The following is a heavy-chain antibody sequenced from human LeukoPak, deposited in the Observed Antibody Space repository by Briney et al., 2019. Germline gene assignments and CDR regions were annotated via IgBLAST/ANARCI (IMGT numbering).Heavy chain of an antibody. CDR2: IRNKTYSYAT. Sequence: GGSLRLSCAASGFTFSDSTIHWVGQASGKGLEWVGRIRNKTYSYATAYGASLKGRFTISRDDSRNTAYLQMNSLKTEDTALYFCTRLAATGTGAFDIWGQGTMVTVSS. J-gene: IGHJ3*02. CDR1: GFTFSDST. CDR3: TRLAATGTGAFDI. V-gene: IGHV3-73*01. D-gene: IGHD6-13*01.